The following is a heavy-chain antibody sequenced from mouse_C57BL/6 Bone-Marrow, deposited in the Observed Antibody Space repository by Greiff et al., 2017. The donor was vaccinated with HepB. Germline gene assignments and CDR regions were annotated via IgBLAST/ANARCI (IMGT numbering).Heavy chain of an antibody. CDR1: GYTFTSYW. J-gene: IGHJ2*01. D-gene: IGHD2-10*01. CDR3: ARLLLDYFDY. Sequence: QVQLQQSGAELARPGASVKMSCKASGYTFTSYWITWVKQRPGQGLEWIGDIYPGSGSTNYNEKFKSKATLTVDTSSSTAYMQLSSLTSEDSAVYYCARLLLDYFDYWGQGTTLTVSS. CDR2: IYPGSGST. V-gene: IGHV1-55*01.